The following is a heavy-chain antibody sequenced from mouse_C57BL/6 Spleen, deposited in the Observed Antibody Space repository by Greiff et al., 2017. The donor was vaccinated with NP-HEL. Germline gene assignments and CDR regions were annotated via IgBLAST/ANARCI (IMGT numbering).Heavy chain of an antibody. V-gene: IGHV1-76*01. Sequence: VQLQQSGAELVRPGASVKLSCKASGYIFTDYYINWVEQRPGQGLEWIARIYPGSGNTYSNEKFKGKATLTAEKSSSTAYMQLSSLTSEDSAVYFCARETWVLYYFDSWGQGTTLTVSS. CDR1: GYIFTDYY. J-gene: IGHJ2*01. CDR3: ARETWVLYYFDS. CDR2: IYPGSGNT.